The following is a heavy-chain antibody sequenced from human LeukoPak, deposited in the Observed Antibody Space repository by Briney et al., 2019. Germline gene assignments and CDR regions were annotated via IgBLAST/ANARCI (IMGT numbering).Heavy chain of an antibody. Sequence: GESLKISCKGSGYSFSDYWIGWVRQMPGKGLEWMGIIYPGDSDIRYSPSFQGQVTISADTSMTTAYLQWSSLKASDTAMYYCARREDSGQNDYWGQGTLVTVSS. CDR1: GYSFSDYW. V-gene: IGHV5-51*01. CDR3: ARREDSGQNDY. J-gene: IGHJ4*02. D-gene: IGHD6-25*01. CDR2: IYPGDSDI.